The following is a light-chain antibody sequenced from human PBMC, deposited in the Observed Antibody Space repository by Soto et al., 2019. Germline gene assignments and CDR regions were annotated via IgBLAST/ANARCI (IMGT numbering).Light chain of an antibody. CDR2: DVS. CDR1: SSDVGGYKY. J-gene: IGLJ1*01. CDR3: SSYTSSSTLGV. Sequence: QSALTQPASVSGSPGQSTTISCTGTSSDVGGYKYVSWYQQHPGKAPKLTIFDVSNRPSGVSNRFSGSKSGNTASLTISGLQAEDEADYYCSSYTSSSTLGVFGTGTKLTVL. V-gene: IGLV2-14*01.